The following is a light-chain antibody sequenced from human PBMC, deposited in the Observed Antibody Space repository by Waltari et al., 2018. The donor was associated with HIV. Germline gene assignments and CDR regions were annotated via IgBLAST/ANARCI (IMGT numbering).Light chain of an antibody. J-gene: IGKJ1*01. CDR1: QYDSGAH. Sequence: EIVLTQSPDTLSLSPGEKVTLSCRASQYDSGAHLAWYQQKPGQAPRLLIYGASTRATGIPDRFSGSGSGTDFTLTVSGLEPEDVAVYYCQQYGTSPPWTFGRGTKVEIK. V-gene: IGKV3-20*01. CDR3: QQYGTSPPWT. CDR2: GAS.